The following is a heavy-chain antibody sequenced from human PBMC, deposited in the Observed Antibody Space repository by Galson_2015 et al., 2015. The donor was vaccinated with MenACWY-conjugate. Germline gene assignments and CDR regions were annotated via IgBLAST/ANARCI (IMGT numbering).Heavy chain of an antibody. V-gene: IGHV3-23*01. D-gene: IGHD3-22*01. Sequence: SLRLSCAASGFTFSSYAMSWVRQAPGKGLEWVSAISGSGGSTYYADSVKGRFTISRDNSKNTLYLQMNSLRAEDTAVYYCAKWGNEYYDSSGDDAFDIWGQGTMVTVSS. CDR1: GFTFSSYA. CDR3: AKWGNEYYDSSGDDAFDI. CDR2: ISGSGGST. J-gene: IGHJ3*02.